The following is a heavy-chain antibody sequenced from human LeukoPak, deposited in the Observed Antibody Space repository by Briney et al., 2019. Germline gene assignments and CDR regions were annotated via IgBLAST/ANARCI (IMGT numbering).Heavy chain of an antibody. CDR1: GFTFSNYN. CDR2: ISSSGNTI. Sequence: QTGGSLRLSCAASGFTFSNYNMNWVRQAPGKGLEWVSYISSSGNTIYYADSVKGRFTISRDNAKNSLYLQMNSLRAEDTAVYYCATESGTYSGTCFDYWGQGTLVTVSS. J-gene: IGHJ4*02. CDR3: ATESGTYSGTCFDY. D-gene: IGHD1-26*01. V-gene: IGHV3-48*01.